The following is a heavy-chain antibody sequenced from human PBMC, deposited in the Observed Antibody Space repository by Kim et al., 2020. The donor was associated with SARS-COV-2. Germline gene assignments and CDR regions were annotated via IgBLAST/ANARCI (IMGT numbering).Heavy chain of an antibody. CDR3: ARAPLSTVVTPVGYGMDV. J-gene: IGHJ6*02. V-gene: IGHV6-1*01. D-gene: IGHD4-17*01. Sequence: SQTLSLTCAISGDSVSSNSAAWNWIRQSPSRGLEWLGRTYYRSKWYNDYAVSVKSRITINTDTSKNQFSLQLNSVTPEDTAVYYCARAPLSTVVTPVGYGMDVWGQGTTVTVSS. CDR2: TYYRSKWYN. CDR1: GDSVSSNSAA.